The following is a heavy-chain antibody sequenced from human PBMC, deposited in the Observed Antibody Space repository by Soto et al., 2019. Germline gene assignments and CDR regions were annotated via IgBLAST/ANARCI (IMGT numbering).Heavy chain of an antibody. Sequence: GGSLRLSCAASGFTFSSYWMSWVRQAPGKGLEWVANIKQDGSGKYYVDSVKGRFTISTDNAKNSMYLQMNSLRAEDTAVYYCARDLRIWGSYRHNYFDYWGQGTLVTVSS. CDR1: GFTFSSYW. V-gene: IGHV3-7*01. CDR3: ARDLRIWGSYRHNYFDY. J-gene: IGHJ4*02. CDR2: IKQDGSGK. D-gene: IGHD3-16*02.